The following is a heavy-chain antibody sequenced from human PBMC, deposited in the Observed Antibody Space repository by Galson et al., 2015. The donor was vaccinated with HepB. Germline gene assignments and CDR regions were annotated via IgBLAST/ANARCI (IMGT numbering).Heavy chain of an antibody. Sequence: SETLSLTCTVSSGPISSSDYYWGWVRQPPGKGLEWIGNIYYGGITSYNPSLKSRVTISVDTSKKQFSLKLTSVTAADTAVYYCGRGAWGDGDEGFYFDSWGQGTLVTVSS. CDR1: SGPISSSDYY. V-gene: IGHV4-39*07. D-gene: IGHD4-17*01. J-gene: IGHJ4*02. CDR2: IYYGGIT. CDR3: GRGAWGDGDEGFYFDS.